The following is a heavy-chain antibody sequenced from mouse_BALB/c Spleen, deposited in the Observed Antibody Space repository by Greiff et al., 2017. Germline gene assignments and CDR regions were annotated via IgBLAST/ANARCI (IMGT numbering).Heavy chain of an antibody. V-gene: IGHV5-4*02. D-gene: IGHD2-2*01. CDR2: ISDGGSYT. CDR3: ARGGYYGYDDAMDY. J-gene: IGHJ4*01. CDR1: GFTFSDYY. Sequence: EVHLVESGGGLVKPGGSLKLSCAASGFTFSDYYMYWVRQTPEKRLEWVATISDGGSYTYYPDSVKGRFTISRDNAKNNLYLQMSSLKSEDTAMYYCARGGYYGYDDAMDYWGQGTSVTVSS.